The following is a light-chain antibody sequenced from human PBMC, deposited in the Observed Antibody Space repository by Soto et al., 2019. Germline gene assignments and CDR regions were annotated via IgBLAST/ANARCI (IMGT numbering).Light chain of an antibody. CDR3: QQYDNWPWT. Sequence: EIVMTQSPATLSVSPGGRATLSCSASQSISGTLALYQQKPGQAPRLLIYGASTRAAGFPARFSGSGSVTDFTINISSLQAADFAVYYCQQYDNWPWTFGQGTKVESK. CDR2: GAS. V-gene: IGKV3-15*01. J-gene: IGKJ1*01. CDR1: QSISGT.